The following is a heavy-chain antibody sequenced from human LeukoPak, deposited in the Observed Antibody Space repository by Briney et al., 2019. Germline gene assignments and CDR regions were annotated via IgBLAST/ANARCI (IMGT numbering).Heavy chain of an antibody. J-gene: IGHJ4*02. Sequence: SETLSLICAVSGYSISRGYHWGWIRPPPGRGLEWIGSISHSGTTYYHPSLQSRVTISVDTSKNQFSLKLRSVTAADTAVYYCARKLAVDYWGQGILVTVSS. CDR2: ISHSGTT. D-gene: IGHD3-10*01. CDR1: GYSISRGYH. V-gene: IGHV4-38-2*01. CDR3: ARKLAVDY.